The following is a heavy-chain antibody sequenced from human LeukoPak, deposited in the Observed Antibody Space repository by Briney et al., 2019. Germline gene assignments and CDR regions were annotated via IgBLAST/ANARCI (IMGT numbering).Heavy chain of an antibody. Sequence: SETLSLTCTVSGGSISSSSYYWGWIRQPPGKGLEWIGSIYYSGSTCYNPSLKSRVTISVDTSKNQFSLKLSSVTAADTAVYYCATPYDILTDDAFDIWGQGTMVTVSS. J-gene: IGHJ3*02. CDR1: GGSISSSSYY. D-gene: IGHD3-9*01. CDR2: IYYSGST. CDR3: ATPYDILTDDAFDI. V-gene: IGHV4-39*01.